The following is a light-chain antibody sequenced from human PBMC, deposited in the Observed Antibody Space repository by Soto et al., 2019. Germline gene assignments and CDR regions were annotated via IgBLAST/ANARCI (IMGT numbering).Light chain of an antibody. J-gene: IGLJ2*01. CDR3: SSYGGSNNLL. CDR1: SRDIGGYDF. V-gene: IGLV2-8*01. CDR2: DVF. Sequence: QSALTQPPSASGSPGQSVTISCTGTSRDIGGYDFVSWYQQHPGKAPKLMIYDVFKRPSGVPDRFSGSKSGNTASLTASGLQADDEADYYCSSYGGSNNLLFGGGTKLTVL.